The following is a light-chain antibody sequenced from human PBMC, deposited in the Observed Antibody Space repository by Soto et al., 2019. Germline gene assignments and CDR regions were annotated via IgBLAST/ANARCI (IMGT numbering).Light chain of an antibody. Sequence: DIQMTQSPSTLSGSVGDRVTITCRASQSVSSWLAWYQQKPGQAPKLLIYAASSLASGVPSRFSGSGSGTDFTLTISSLQPEDFAAYHCLQYNSSPRTFGQGTKVDIK. J-gene: IGKJ1*01. CDR3: LQYNSSPRT. V-gene: IGKV1-5*01. CDR1: QSVSSW. CDR2: AAS.